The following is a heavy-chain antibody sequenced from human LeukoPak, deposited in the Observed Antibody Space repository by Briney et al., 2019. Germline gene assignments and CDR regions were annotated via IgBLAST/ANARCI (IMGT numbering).Heavy chain of an antibody. CDR3: ARGVANYDFWSLGYYYMDV. V-gene: IGHV1-69*05. J-gene: IGHJ6*03. CDR1: GGTFSSYA. D-gene: IGHD3-3*01. CDR2: IIPIFGTA. Sequence: ASVKVSCKASGGTFSSYAISWVRQAPGQGLEWIGGIIPIFGTANYAQKFQGRVTITTDESTSTAYMELSSLRSEDTAVYYCARGVANYDFWSLGYYYMDVWGKGTTVTVSS.